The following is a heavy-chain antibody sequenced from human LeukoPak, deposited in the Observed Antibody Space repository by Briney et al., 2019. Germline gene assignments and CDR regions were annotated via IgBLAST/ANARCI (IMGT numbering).Heavy chain of an antibody. Sequence: GGSLRLSCAASGFTLSTYSMNWVRQAPGKGLEWVSSISSASSYIYHADSVKGRFTISRDDAKNSLYLQMNSLRAEDTAVYYCARYCSSSRCLYYYHLDVWGKGTTVTVSS. CDR1: GFTLSTYS. J-gene: IGHJ6*03. CDR3: ARYCSSSRCLYYYHLDV. V-gene: IGHV3-21*01. CDR2: ISSASSYI. D-gene: IGHD2-2*01.